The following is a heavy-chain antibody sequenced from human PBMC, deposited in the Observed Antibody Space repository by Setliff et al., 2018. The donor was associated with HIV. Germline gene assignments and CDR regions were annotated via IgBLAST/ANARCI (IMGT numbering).Heavy chain of an antibody. D-gene: IGHD6-19*01. J-gene: IGHJ4*02. CDR3: AKAELSSGRYYFDY. CDR1: GFTFNSYG. Sequence: GSLRLSCAASGFTFNSYGMHWVRQAPGKGLEWVAFIRYDGSNKYYADSVKGRFTISRDNSKNTLYLQMNSLRAEDTAVYYCAKAELSSGRYYFDYWGQGTLVTVSS. CDR2: IRYDGSNK. V-gene: IGHV3-30*02.